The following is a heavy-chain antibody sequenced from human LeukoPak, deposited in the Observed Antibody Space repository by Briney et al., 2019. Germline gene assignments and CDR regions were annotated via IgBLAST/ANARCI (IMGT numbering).Heavy chain of an antibody. CDR1: GDTFTSYY. J-gene: IGHJ3*02. Sequence: GASVKVSCKASGDTFTSYYMHWVRQAPGQGLEWMGIINPSGGSTSYAQKFQGGVTMTRDMSTSTVYMELSSLRSEDTAVYYCARGRHYYDSSDYYYEGDAFDIWGQGTMVTVSS. CDR2: INPSGGST. V-gene: IGHV1-46*01. D-gene: IGHD3-22*01. CDR3: ARGRHYYDSSDYYYEGDAFDI.